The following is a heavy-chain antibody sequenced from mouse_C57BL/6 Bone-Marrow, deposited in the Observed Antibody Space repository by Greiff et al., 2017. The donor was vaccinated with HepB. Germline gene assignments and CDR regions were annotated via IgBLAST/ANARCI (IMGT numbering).Heavy chain of an antibody. CDR2: IYPGDGDT. J-gene: IGHJ2*01. CDR1: GYAFSSSW. V-gene: IGHV1-82*01. D-gene: IGHD2-2*01. CDR3: ARGGGYDGDY. Sequence: QVQLKESGPELVKPGASVKISCKASGYAFSSSWMNWVKQRPGKGLEWIGRIYPGDGDTNYNGKFKGKATLTADKSSSTAYMQLSSLTSEDSAVYFCARGGGYDGDYWGQGTTLTVSS.